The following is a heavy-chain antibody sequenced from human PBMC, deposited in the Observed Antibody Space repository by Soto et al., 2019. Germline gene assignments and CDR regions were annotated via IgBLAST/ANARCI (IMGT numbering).Heavy chain of an antibody. Sequence: QVQLVESGGGVVQPGRSLRLSCAASGFTFSSYGMHWVRQAPGKGLEWVAVISYDGSNKYYADSVKGRFTISRDNSKNTLYLQMNSLRAEDTAVYYCAKERGPGYFDYWGQGTLVTGSS. V-gene: IGHV3-30*18. J-gene: IGHJ4*02. D-gene: IGHD3-10*01. CDR1: GFTFSSYG. CDR2: ISYDGSNK. CDR3: AKERGPGYFDY.